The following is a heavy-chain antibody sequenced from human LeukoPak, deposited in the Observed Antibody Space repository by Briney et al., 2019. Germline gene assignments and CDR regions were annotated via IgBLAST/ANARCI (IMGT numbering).Heavy chain of an antibody. V-gene: IGHV4-34*01. D-gene: IGHD3-3*01. J-gene: IGHJ6*02. Sequence: PSETLSLTCAVYGGSFSGYYWSWIPQPPGKGLEWIGEINHSGSTNYNPPLKSRVTISVDTSKNQFSLKLSSVTAADTAVYDCARGANDFWSGYRSLYYYYGMDVWGQGTTVTVSS. CDR1: GGSFSGYY. CDR2: INHSGST. CDR3: ARGANDFWSGYRSLYYYYGMDV.